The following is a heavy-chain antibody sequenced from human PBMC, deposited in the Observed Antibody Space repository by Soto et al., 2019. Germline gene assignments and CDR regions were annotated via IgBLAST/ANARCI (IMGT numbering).Heavy chain of an antibody. CDR1: GGSISSGGYY. Sequence: QVQLQESGPGLVKPSQTLSLTCTVSGGSISSGGYYWSWIRQHPGKGLEWIGYIYYSGSTYYNPSLKSRVTISVDTSKNQFSLKLSSATAADTAVYYCARLVIMVPAALDYWGQGTLVTVSS. D-gene: IGHD2-2*01. CDR2: IYYSGST. J-gene: IGHJ4*02. V-gene: IGHV4-31*03. CDR3: ARLVIMVPAALDY.